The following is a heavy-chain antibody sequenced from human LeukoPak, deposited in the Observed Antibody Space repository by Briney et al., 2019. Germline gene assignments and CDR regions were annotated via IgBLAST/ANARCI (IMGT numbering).Heavy chain of an antibody. D-gene: IGHD3-22*01. CDR3: ANYYYDSSGYYWKTNFDY. CDR1: GFTFSSYA. V-gene: IGHV3-30*04. CDR2: ISYDGSNK. J-gene: IGHJ4*02. Sequence: PGGSLRLSCAASGFTFSSYAMHWVRQAPGKGLEWVAVISYDGSNKYYADSVKGRFTISRDNSKNTLYLQMNSLRAEDTAVYYCANYYYDSSGYYWKTNFDYWGQGTLVTVSS.